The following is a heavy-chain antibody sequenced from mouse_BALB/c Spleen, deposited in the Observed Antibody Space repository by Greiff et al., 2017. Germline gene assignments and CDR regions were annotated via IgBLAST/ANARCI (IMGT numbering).Heavy chain of an antibody. CDR1: GFTFSSYA. V-gene: IGHV5-9-3*01. CDR3: ARQEKSGYYFDD. CDR2: ISSGGSYT. D-gene: IGHD1-3*01. J-gene: IGHJ2*01. Sequence: EVQVVESGGGLVKPGGSLKLSCAASGFTFSSYAMSWVRQTPEKRLEWVATISSGGSYTYYPDSVKGRFTISRDNAKNTLYLQLSSLRSEDTAMYYCARQEKSGYYFDDWGQGTTLTVAA.